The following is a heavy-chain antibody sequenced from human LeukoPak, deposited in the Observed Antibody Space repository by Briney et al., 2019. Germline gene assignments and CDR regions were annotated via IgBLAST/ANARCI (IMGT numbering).Heavy chain of an antibody. Sequence: PGGSLRLSCAASGFTFSSYSMNWVRQAPGKGLEWVSSISSSSSYIYYADSVKGRFTISRDNAKNSLYLQMNSLRAEDTAVYYCARDNYYDSSGYYYAEDYWGQGTLVTVSS. CDR1: GFTFSSYS. CDR3: ARDNYYDSSGYYYAEDY. J-gene: IGHJ4*02. D-gene: IGHD3-22*01. V-gene: IGHV3-21*01. CDR2: ISSSSSYI.